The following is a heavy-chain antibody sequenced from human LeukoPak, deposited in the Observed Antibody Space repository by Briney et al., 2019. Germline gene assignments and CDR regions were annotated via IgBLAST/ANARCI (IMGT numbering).Heavy chain of an antibody. D-gene: IGHD5-24*01. CDR1: GFTFSDYY. V-gene: IGHV4-34*08. Sequence: PGGSLRLSCAASGFTFSDYYMSWIRQPPGKGLEWIGEINHSGSTNYNPSLKSRVTISVDTSKNQFSLKLSSVTAADTAVYYCASWLQLRLYGMDVWGQGTTVTVSS. CDR3: ASWLQLRLYGMDV. J-gene: IGHJ6*02. CDR2: INHSGST.